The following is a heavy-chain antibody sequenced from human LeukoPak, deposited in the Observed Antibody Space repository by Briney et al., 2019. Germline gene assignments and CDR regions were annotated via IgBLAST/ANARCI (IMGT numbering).Heavy chain of an antibody. J-gene: IGHJ4*02. CDR1: GFTFSSYG. V-gene: IGHV3-30*03. CDR2: ISSDGRNT. CDR3: AREDLRVLDY. D-gene: IGHD3-16*01. Sequence: PGRSLRLSCAASGFTFSSYGMHWVRQAPGKGLEWVAVISSDGRNTYYADSVKGRFTISRDNAKNSLYLQMESLGVEDTALYYCAREDLRVLDYWGQGTLVTVSS.